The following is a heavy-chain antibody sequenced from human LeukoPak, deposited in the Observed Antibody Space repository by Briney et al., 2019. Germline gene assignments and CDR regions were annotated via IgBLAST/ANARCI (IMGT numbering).Heavy chain of an antibody. CDR3: ARATQSWFDP. CDR1: GYTFTSYY. Sequence: ASVKVSCKASGYTFTSYYLHWVRQAPGPGLEWIGIINPSGGSASYAQKFQGRVTMTRDTSTSIVYLELSSLRSGDTAVYYCARATQSWFDPWGQGTLVTVSS. J-gene: IGHJ5*02. CDR2: INPSGGSA. V-gene: IGHV1-46*01.